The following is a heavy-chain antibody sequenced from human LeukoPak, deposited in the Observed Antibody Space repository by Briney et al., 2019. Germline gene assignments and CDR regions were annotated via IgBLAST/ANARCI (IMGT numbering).Heavy chain of an antibody. CDR3: ARWTTVVSKPGFD. CDR1: GFTSSSYS. V-gene: IGHV3-21*01. D-gene: IGHD4-23*01. Sequence: GGSLRLSCAASGFTSSSYSMNWVRQAPGKGLEWVSSISSSSSYIYYADSVKGRFTISRDNAKNSLYLQMNSLRAEDTAVYYRARWTTVVSKPGFDWGQGTLVTVSS. J-gene: IGHJ4*02. CDR2: ISSSSSYI.